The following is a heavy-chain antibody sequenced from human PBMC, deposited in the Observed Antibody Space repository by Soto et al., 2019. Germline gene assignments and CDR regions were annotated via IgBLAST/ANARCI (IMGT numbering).Heavy chain of an antibody. J-gene: IGHJ3*02. Sequence: ASVKVSCKASGYTFTSYGISWVRQAPGQGLEWMGWISAYNGNTNYAQKLQGRVTMTTDTSTSTAYMELRSLRSDDTAVYYCARDIMRDDYGDADASDIWGQGTMVTVSS. CDR3: ARDIMRDDYGDADASDI. CDR2: ISAYNGNT. CDR1: GYTFTSYG. D-gene: IGHD4-17*01. V-gene: IGHV1-18*01.